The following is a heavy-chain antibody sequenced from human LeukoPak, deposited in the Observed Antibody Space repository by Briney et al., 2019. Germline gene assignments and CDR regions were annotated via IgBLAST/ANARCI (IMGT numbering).Heavy chain of an antibody. CDR3: AKGGGLQVRGVIVAFDM. CDR1: TFIFSDYG. Sequence: GGSMRLACAASTFIFSDYGMHWVRQAPGKGLEWVAFIWYDGSDEYYADSVKGRFTISRDNSKNTLYLQMNSLRAEDTAVYYCAKGGGLQVRGVIVAFDMWGQGTMVTVSS. V-gene: IGHV3-30*02. J-gene: IGHJ3*02. D-gene: IGHD3-10*01. CDR2: IWYDGSDE.